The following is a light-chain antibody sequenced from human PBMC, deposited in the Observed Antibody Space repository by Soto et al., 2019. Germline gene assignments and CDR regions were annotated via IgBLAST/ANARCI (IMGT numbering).Light chain of an antibody. CDR1: QSISSSY. J-gene: IGKJ1*01. CDR3: QQYGSSPLWT. CDR2: GAS. Sequence: EIVLTQSPGTLSLSPGERATLSCRASQSISSSYLAWYQQKPGQAPRLLIYGASSRATGIPDRFSGSGSGTDFTLTISGVEPEECAGYYCQQYGSSPLWTFGQGTKVEIK. V-gene: IGKV3-20*01.